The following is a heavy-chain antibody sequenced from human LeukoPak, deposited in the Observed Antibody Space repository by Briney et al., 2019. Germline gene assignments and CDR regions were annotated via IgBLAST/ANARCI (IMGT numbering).Heavy chain of an antibody. CDR3: AKEHTPGYSSGWYRGMDV. V-gene: IGHV3-30*18. CDR1: GFTFSNYG. Sequence: PGGSLRLSCAASGFTFSNYGMHWVRQAPGKGLEWVSVISYDGSNKYYADSVKGRFTISRDNSKNTLYLQMNSLRAEDTAVYYSAKEHTPGYSSGWYRGMDVWGQGTLVTVSS. CDR2: ISYDGSNK. J-gene: IGHJ4*02. D-gene: IGHD6-19*01.